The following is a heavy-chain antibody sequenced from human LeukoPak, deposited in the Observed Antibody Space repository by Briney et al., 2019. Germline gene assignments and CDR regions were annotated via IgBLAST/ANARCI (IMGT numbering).Heavy chain of an antibody. D-gene: IGHD2-8*01. CDR1: GFTFSSSG. V-gene: IGHV3-30*18. CDR3: AKEYCSNSVCHSLDY. CDR2: ISYDGGNK. J-gene: IGHJ4*02. Sequence: GRSLRLSCAASGFTFSSSGMHWVRQAPGKGLGWVAVISYDGGNKYYADSVKGRFTFSRDNSKNTLYLQMNSLRAEDTAVYYCAKEYCSNSVCHSLDYWGQGTLVTVSS.